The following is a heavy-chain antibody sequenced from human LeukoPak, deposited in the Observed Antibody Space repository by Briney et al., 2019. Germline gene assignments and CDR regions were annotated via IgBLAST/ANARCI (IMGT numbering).Heavy chain of an antibody. J-gene: IGHJ1*01. CDR1: GFTFSSYW. D-gene: IGHD3-22*01. CDR2: IKSDGST. CDR3: ARAPSEIGGYYPEYFRR. V-gene: IGHV3-74*01. Sequence: GGSLRLSCAASGFTFSSYWMHWVRQAPGKGLVWVSRIKSDGSTNYADSVKGRFTISRDNAKNTVSLQMNSLRAEDTGVYYCARAPSEIGGYYPEYFRRWGQGTLVTVSS.